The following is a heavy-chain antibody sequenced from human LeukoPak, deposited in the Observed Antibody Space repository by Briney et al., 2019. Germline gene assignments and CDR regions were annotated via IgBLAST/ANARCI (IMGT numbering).Heavy chain of an antibody. CDR1: GFTFSTYG. J-gene: IGHJ4*02. D-gene: IGHD1-1*01. CDR2: IRYDGSNK. V-gene: IGHV3-30*02. Sequence: PGGSLRLSCGASGFTFSTYGMHWVRQAPGKGLEWVAFIRYDGSNKYYADSVKGRFTISRDNSKNTLYLQMNSLRAEDTAVYFCAKDKDPWKSTSISDFDYWGQGTLVTVSS. CDR3: AKDKDPWKSTSISDFDY.